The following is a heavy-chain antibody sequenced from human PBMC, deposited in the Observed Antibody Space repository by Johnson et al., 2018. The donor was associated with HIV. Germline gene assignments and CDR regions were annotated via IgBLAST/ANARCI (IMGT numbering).Heavy chain of an antibody. Sequence: QMLLVESGGGLVQPGGSLRLSCAASGFTFSSYAMHWVRQAPGKGLEWVAVISYDGSNKYYADSVKGRFTISRDNSKNTLYLQMNSLRAVDTAVYYCARGTPWDAFDIWGQGTIVTVSS. CDR2: ISYDGSNK. CDR1: GFTFSSYA. V-gene: IGHV3-30-3*01. J-gene: IGHJ3*02. CDR3: ARGTPWDAFDI.